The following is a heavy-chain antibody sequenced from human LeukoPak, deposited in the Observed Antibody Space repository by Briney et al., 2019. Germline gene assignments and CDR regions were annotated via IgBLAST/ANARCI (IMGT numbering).Heavy chain of an antibody. CDR1: GYSFVGYG. V-gene: IGHV1-18*01. D-gene: IGHD6-13*01. J-gene: IGHJ4*02. Sequence: ASVKVSCKASGYSFVGYGITWVRQAPGQGLEWMGWFNPENGNTNYAQKVQGRVTMTADTSTSTSYMELRSLRSDDTAVYYCAREHSSSWDQFDYWGQGRMVSV. CDR2: FNPENGNT. CDR3: AREHSSSWDQFDY.